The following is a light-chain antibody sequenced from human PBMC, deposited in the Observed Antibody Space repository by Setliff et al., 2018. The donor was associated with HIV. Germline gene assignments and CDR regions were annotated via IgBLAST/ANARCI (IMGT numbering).Light chain of an antibody. Sequence: QSVLTQPASVSGSPGQSITISCTGTSSDVGGYNYVSWYQQHPGKAPKLMISDVSKRPSGVSSRFSGSKSGNTASLTISGLQTGDEADYYCSSYTSSSTYVFGTGTKVTVL. CDR3: SSYTSSSTYV. V-gene: IGLV2-14*01. J-gene: IGLJ1*01. CDR2: DVS. CDR1: SSDVGGYNY.